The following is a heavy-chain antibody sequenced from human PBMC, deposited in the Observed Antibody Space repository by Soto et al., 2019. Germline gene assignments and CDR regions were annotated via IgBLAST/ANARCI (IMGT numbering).Heavy chain of an antibody. CDR3: AGTGRWLQFEDY. Sequence: SLRLSCATSGFTFSDYSMNWVRQAPGKGLEWVSSISSSGNYIYSADSVKGRFTISRDNTKSSLNLQMNSLRAEDTAVYYCAGTGRWLQFEDYWGQGTLVTVSS. J-gene: IGHJ4*02. CDR1: GFTFSDYS. V-gene: IGHV3-21*01. CDR2: ISSSGNYI. D-gene: IGHD5-12*01.